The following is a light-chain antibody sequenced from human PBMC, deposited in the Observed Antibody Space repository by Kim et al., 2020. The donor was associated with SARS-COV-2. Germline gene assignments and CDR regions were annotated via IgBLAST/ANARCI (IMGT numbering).Light chain of an antibody. CDR2: GAS. CDR1: QDITNY. Sequence: DIQMTQSPSSMSASVGDRVTITCRASQDITNYLAWFQQAPGKAPKRLIYGASILQSGVPSKFSGSGSGTSFTLTISSLQPDDFATYYCQQYYSYPRTFGQGTKLEI. J-gene: IGKJ2*01. CDR3: QQYYSYPRT. V-gene: IGKV1-16*02.